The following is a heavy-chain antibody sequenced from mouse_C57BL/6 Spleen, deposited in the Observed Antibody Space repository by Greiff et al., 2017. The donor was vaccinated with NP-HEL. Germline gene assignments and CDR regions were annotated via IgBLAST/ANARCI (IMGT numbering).Heavy chain of an antibody. Sequence: EVQLVESGGGLVKPGGSLKLSCAASGFTFSDYGMHWVRQAPEKGLEWVAYISSGSSTIYYADTVKGRFTISRDNAKNTLFLQMTSLRSEDTAMYYCARLTAQATAYWGQGTLVTVSA. D-gene: IGHD3-2*02. CDR3: ARLTAQATAY. CDR1: GFTFSDYG. J-gene: IGHJ3*01. CDR2: ISSGSSTI. V-gene: IGHV5-17*01.